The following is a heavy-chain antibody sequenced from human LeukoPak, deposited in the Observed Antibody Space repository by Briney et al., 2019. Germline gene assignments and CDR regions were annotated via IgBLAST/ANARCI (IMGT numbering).Heavy chain of an antibody. CDR2: IYYSGST. V-gene: IGHV4-59*01. D-gene: IGHD3-9*01. Sequence: KPSETLSLTCTVSGGSTSSYYWSWIRQPPGKGLEWIGYIYYSGSTNYNPSLKSRVTISVDTSKNQFSLKLSSVTAADTAVYYCARADYDILTGYQPFDYWGQGTLVTVSS. CDR1: GGSTSSYY. J-gene: IGHJ4*02. CDR3: ARADYDILTGYQPFDY.